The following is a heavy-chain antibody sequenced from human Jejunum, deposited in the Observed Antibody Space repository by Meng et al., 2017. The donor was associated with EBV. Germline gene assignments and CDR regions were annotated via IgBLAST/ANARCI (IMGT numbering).Heavy chain of an antibody. D-gene: IGHD2-15*01. V-gene: IGHV1-18*01. CDR2: ISAYNGNT. J-gene: IGHJ4*02. Sequence: QVQLVQPGGEVKEPGASVKVSCKASGYTFTNYGVSWVRQAPGQGLEWMGWISAYNGNTDYAQKLQGRVTMTTDTPTSTAYMELRSLRSDDTAVYYCTILSHCDGGICYSYDYWGQGTLVTVSS. CDR1: GYTFTNYG. CDR3: TILSHCDGGICYSYDY.